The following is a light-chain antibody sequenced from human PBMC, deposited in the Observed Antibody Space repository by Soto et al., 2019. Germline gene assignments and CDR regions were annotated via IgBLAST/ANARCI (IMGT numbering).Light chain of an antibody. Sequence: EIVLTQSPGTLSLSPGERATLSCRASQSLGRYLAWYQQKPGQAPRLLISDASTRATGIPARFSGSGSGTEFTLTVSSLQSEDFAVYYCQQYIKWPITFGQGTRLEL. CDR3: QQYIKWPIT. CDR1: QSLGRY. V-gene: IGKV3-15*01. J-gene: IGKJ5*01. CDR2: DAS.